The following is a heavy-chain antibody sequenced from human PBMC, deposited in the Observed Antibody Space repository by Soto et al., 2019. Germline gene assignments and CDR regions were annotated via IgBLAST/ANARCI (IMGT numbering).Heavy chain of an antibody. D-gene: IGHD5-12*01. V-gene: IGHV5-10-1*01. CDR2: IDPRDSYS. CDR1: GYSCTNYW. CDR3: ARSVATIQDYYFDS. J-gene: IGHJ4*02. Sequence: GESLKISSKGSGYSCTNYWINWVRQMPGKGLEWMGRIDPRDSYSNYSPAFQGHVTISADKSISTAYLQWSSLKASDTAMYYCARSVATIQDYYFDSWGQGTLVTVSS.